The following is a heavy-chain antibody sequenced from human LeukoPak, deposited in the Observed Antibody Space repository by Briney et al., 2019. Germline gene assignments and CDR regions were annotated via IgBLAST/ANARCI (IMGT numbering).Heavy chain of an antibody. D-gene: IGHD2-2*01. V-gene: IGHV3-48*03. Sequence: QPGGSLRLSCAASGFSFSSYEMHWVRQAPGKGLEWVAYISGGGNTIYYADSVKGRFTISRDNAKNSLYLQMNSLRAEDTAVYYCARERYQLIQYIDSWGQGTLVTVSS. CDR2: ISGGGNTI. CDR3: ARERYQLIQYIDS. CDR1: GFSFSSYE. J-gene: IGHJ4*02.